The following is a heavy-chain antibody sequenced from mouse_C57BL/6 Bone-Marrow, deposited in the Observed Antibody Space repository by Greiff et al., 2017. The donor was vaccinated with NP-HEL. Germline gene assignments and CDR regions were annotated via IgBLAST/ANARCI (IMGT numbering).Heavy chain of an antibody. CDR1: GFTFSDYY. Sequence: EVQLVESGGGLVQPGGSLKLSCAASGFTFSDYYMYWVRQTPEKRLEWVAYISNGGGSTYYPDTVKGRFTISRDNANNTLYLQMSRLKSEDTAMYYCARPSDYYGSSYYYAMDYWGQGTSVTVSS. D-gene: IGHD1-1*01. V-gene: IGHV5-12*01. CDR3: ARPSDYYGSSYYYAMDY. CDR2: ISNGGGST. J-gene: IGHJ4*01.